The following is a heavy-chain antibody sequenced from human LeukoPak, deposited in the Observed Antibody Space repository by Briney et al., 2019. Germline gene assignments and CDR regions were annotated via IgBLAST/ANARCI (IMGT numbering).Heavy chain of an antibody. V-gene: IGHV3-23*01. CDR1: GVRFGSYA. CDR2: ISGSGGST. D-gene: IGHD6-19*01. J-gene: IGHJ3*02. Sequence: GGSLRLSCEASGVRFGSYAMSWVRQDQGKGLEWVSAISGSGGSTYYADSVKGRFTISRDNSKNTLYLQMNSLRAEDTAVYYCAKGQYASGGRGSAFDIWGQGTMVTVSS. CDR3: AKGQYASGGRGSAFDI.